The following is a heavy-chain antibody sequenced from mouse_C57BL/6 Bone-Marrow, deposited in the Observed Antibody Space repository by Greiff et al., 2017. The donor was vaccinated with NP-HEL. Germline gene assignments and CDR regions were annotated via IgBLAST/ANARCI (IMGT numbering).Heavy chain of an antibody. CDR3: ARGDDGSSYGY. V-gene: IGHV5-4*01. Sequence: EVQGVESGGGLVKPGGSLKLSCAASGFTFSSYAMSWVRQTPEKRLEWVATISDGGSYTYYPDNVKGRFTISRDNAKNNLYLQMSHLKSEDTAMYYCARGDDGSSYGYWGQGTTLTVSS. D-gene: IGHD1-1*01. CDR1: GFTFSSYA. CDR2: ISDGGSYT. J-gene: IGHJ2*01.